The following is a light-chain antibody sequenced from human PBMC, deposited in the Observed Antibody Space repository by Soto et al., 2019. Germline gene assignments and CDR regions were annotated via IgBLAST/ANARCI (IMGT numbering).Light chain of an antibody. CDR1: QSIGRW. Sequence: DIQMTQSPSTLSASVGDRVTFTCRASQSIGRWLAWYQQKPGKAPKLLIFDASTLENGVPARFSGSRSGPELSLTISSLQPDDFATYYCQQYYSYWTFGQGTKVDIK. CDR3: QQYYSYWT. J-gene: IGKJ1*01. CDR2: DAS. V-gene: IGKV1-5*01.